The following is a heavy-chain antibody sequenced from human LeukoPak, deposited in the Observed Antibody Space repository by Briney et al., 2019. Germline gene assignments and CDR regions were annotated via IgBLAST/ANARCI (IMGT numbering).Heavy chain of an antibody. J-gene: IGHJ4*02. CDR1: GFTFSNYW. Sequence: QPGESLRLSCAASGFTFSNYWMSWVRQAPGKGPEWVANIKEDGRETYYLDSVEGRFTISRDNAKNSLELQMNSLRVEDTAVYYCAKAQNFRPSAFFDSWGQETLVTVSS. D-gene: IGHD1-7*01. CDR2: IKEDGRET. V-gene: IGHV3-7*01. CDR3: AKAQNFRPSAFFDS.